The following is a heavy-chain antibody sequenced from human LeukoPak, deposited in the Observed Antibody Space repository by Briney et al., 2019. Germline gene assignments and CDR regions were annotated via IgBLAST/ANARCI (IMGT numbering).Heavy chain of an antibody. CDR3: ARDRGIVGATSWFDP. CDR2: FDPEDGET. V-gene: IGHV1-24*01. Sequence: GASVKVSCKVSGYTLTELSMHWVRQAPGKGLEWMGGFDPEDGETIYAQKFQGRVTMTEDTSTDTAYMELSSLRSDDTAVYYCARDRGIVGATSWFDPWGQGTLVTVSS. J-gene: IGHJ5*02. D-gene: IGHD1-26*01. CDR1: GYTLTELS.